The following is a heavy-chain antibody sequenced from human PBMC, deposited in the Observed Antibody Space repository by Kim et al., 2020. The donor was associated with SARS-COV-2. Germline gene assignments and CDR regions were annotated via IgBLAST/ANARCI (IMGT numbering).Heavy chain of an antibody. CDR3: ATRMIRYFDPNGYAFDI. V-gene: IGHV3-23*01. Sequence: GGSLRLSCAASGFTFSSYAMSWVRQAPGKGLEWVSAISGSGGSTYYADSVKGRFTISRDNSKNTLYLQMNSLRAEDTAVYYCATRMIRYFDPNGYAFDIWGQGTMVTVSS. CDR1: GFTFSSYA. D-gene: IGHD3-9*01. CDR2: ISGSGGST. J-gene: IGHJ3*02.